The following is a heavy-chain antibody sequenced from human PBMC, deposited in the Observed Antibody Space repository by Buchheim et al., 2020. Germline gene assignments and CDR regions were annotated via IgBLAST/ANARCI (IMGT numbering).Heavy chain of an antibody. CDR3: ARDFDSGWYWGPGDH. CDR1: GYTFTGYY. Sequence: QVQLVQSGAEVKKPGASVKVSCKASGYTFTGYYMHWVRQAPGQGLEWLGWINPNTGDTNYAQKFQGWVTLTTDTSISTAYMELSRLRSDDTAVYYCARDFDSGWYWGPGDHWGQGTL. CDR2: INPNTGDT. V-gene: IGHV1-2*04. J-gene: IGHJ5*02. D-gene: IGHD6-19*01.